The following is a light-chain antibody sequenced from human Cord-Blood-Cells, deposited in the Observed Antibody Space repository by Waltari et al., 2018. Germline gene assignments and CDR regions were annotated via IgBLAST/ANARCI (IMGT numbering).Light chain of an antibody. CDR2: EGS. V-gene: IGLV2-23*01. Sequence: QSALTQPASVSGSPGQSITISCTGTSSDVGSYNLVSWYQQHPGKAPKPMIYEGSKRPSGVSNRVSCSKSGNTASLTSAGLQAEDEADYYCCSYAGSRVFGGGTKLTVL. J-gene: IGLJ3*02. CDR3: CSYAGSRV. CDR1: SSDVGSYNL.